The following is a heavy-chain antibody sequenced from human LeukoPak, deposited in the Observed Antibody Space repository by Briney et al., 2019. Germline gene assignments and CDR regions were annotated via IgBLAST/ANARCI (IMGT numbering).Heavy chain of an antibody. CDR3: VRSTSPPQFDY. V-gene: IGHV3-21*01. CDR1: GFNFDTYP. Sequence: GGSLRLSCTASGFNFDTYPMNWVRQAPGKGLEWVSSMISGSHYKEYAHSVKGRFIISRDNAKNSLYLQMNSLRAEDTAVYYCVRSTSPPQFDYWGQGILVSVSS. J-gene: IGHJ4*02. CDR2: MISGSHYK. D-gene: IGHD2-2*01.